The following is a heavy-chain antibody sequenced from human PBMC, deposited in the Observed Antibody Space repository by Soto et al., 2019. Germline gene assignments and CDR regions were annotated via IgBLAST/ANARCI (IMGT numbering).Heavy chain of an antibody. CDR2: ISSSSSYI. CDR1: GFTFSSYS. V-gene: IGHV3-21*01. J-gene: IGHJ4*02. CDR3: ERTQKPIEVDPEFDY. Sequence: PGGSLRLSCAASGFTFSSYSMNWVRQAPGKGLEWVSSISSSSSYIYYADSVKGRFTIPRDNAKNSLYLQMNSLRAEDTAVYYCERTQKPIEVDPEFDYWGQGTLVTVSS. D-gene: IGHD6-19*01.